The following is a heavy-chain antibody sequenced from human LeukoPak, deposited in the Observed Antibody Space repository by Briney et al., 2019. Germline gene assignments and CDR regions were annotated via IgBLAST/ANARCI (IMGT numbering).Heavy chain of an antibody. V-gene: IGHV4-34*01. CDR1: GGSISSYY. J-gene: IGHJ5*02. CDR3: ASVWGSSWYVAT. CDR2: INHRGST. Sequence: SETLSLTCTVSGGSISSYYWSWIRQPPGKGLEWIGEINHRGSTNYNPSLKSRVTISVDTFKNQFSLKLTSVTAADTAVYYCASVWGSSWYVATWGQGTLVTVSS. D-gene: IGHD6-13*01.